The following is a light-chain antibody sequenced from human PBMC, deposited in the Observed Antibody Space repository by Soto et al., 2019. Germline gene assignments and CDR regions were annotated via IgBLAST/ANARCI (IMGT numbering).Light chain of an antibody. CDR2: GAS. J-gene: IGKJ1*01. V-gene: IGKV3-20*01. CDR1: QSVDSNY. Sequence: IVLTQSPGTLSLSPGERATLSCRASQSVDSNYLAWYQQKPGQAPRLLIYGASSRAAGIPDRFSGSGSGTDFTLTISRLETEDFAMYYCQQYGSSPKTFGQGTKVDIK. CDR3: QQYGSSPKT.